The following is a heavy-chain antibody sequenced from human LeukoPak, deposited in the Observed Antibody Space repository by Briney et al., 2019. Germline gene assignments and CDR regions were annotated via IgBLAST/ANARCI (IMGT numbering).Heavy chain of an antibody. J-gene: IGHJ4*02. Sequence: SETLSLTCTVSGGSISSYYWSWIRQPPGRGLEWIGYIYYSGSTNYNPSLKSRVTISVDTSKNQFSLKLSSVTAADTAVYFCARVYSGVYFDSWGQGTLVTVSS. CDR1: GGSISSYY. CDR3: ARVYSGVYFDS. CDR2: IYYSGST. D-gene: IGHD1-26*01. V-gene: IGHV4-59*01.